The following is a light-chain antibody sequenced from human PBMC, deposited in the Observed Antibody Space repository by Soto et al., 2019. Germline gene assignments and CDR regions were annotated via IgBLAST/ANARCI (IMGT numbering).Light chain of an antibody. Sequence: EIVLAQSPGTLSLSPGERATLSCRASQSVGSNYLAWYQQKPGQAPRLLIYGASSRAIGIPDRFSGSGSGTDFTLTISRLEPEDFAVYYCQQYGETQYTFGQGTKLEIK. V-gene: IGKV3-20*01. CDR1: QSVGSNY. J-gene: IGKJ2*01. CDR2: GAS. CDR3: QQYGETQYT.